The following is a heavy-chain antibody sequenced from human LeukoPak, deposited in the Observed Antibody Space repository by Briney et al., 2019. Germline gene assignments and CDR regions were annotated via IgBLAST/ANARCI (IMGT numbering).Heavy chain of an antibody. CDR3: ALLLRTTVTQTVDH. J-gene: IGHJ5*02. CDR2: IYYSGST. Sequence: SETLSLTCTVSGGSISSSSYYWGWIRQPPGKGLEWIGSIYYSGSTNYNPSLKSRVTISVDTSKNQFSLKLSSVTAADTAVYYCALLLRTTVTQTVDHWGQGTLVTVSS. D-gene: IGHD4-17*01. V-gene: IGHV4-39*07. CDR1: GGSISSSSYY.